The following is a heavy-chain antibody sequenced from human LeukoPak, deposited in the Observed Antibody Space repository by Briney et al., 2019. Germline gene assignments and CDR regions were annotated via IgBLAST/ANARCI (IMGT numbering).Heavy chain of an antibody. D-gene: IGHD4-11*01. V-gene: IGHV4-4*09. Sequence: SETPSLSCTVSLGSISGYYWSWIRQPPGKGLEWIGYIYTSGSTNYNPSLKSRVTISVDTSKNQFSLKLSSVTAADTAVYYCARHHYRGPWFDPWGQGTLVTVSS. CDR1: LGSISGYY. CDR2: IYTSGST. CDR3: ARHHYRGPWFDP. J-gene: IGHJ5*02.